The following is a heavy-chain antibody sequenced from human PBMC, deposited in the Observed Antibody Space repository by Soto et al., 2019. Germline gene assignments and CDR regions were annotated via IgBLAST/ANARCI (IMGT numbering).Heavy chain of an antibody. CDR3: ATSPLEWLETYYYYFQDV. V-gene: IGHV1-8*01. CDR2: MNPNSGNT. Sequence: ASVKVSCKASGYTFTSYDINWVRQATGQGLEWMGWMNPNSGNTGYAQKFQGRVTMTRNTSISTAYMELSSLRSEDTAMYYCATSPLEWLETYYYYFQDVWGEGTSVTGSS. CDR1: GYTFTSYD. D-gene: IGHD3-3*01. J-gene: IGHJ6*03.